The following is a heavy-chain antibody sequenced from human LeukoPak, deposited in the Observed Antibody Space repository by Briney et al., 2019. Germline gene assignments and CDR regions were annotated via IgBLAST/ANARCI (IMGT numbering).Heavy chain of an antibody. Sequence: GGSLRLSCAASGFTFSSYSMNWVRQAPGKGLEWFSSISSSSSYIYYADSVKGRFTISRDNAKNSLYLQMNSLRAEDTAVYYCARDSGYCSSTSCYGVGDFDYWGQGTLVTVSS. D-gene: IGHD2-2*01. V-gene: IGHV3-21*01. CDR2: ISSSSSYI. CDR3: ARDSGYCSSTSCYGVGDFDY. CDR1: GFTFSSYS. J-gene: IGHJ4*02.